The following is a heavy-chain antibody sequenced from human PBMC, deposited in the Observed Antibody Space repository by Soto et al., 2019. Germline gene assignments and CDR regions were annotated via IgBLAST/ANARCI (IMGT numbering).Heavy chain of an antibody. V-gene: IGHV1-8*01. CDR2: MNPNSGNT. Sequence: QVQLVQSGAEVKKPGASVKVSCKASGSTFTSYDINWVRQATGQGLEWMGWMNPNSGNTGYAQKFQGRVTMTRNTSISTAYMELSSVRSEDTAVYYWATQHHNYYGSGSYLQFDPWGQGTLVTVSS. J-gene: IGHJ5*02. CDR3: ATQHHNYYGSGSYLQFDP. D-gene: IGHD3-10*01. CDR1: GSTFTSYD.